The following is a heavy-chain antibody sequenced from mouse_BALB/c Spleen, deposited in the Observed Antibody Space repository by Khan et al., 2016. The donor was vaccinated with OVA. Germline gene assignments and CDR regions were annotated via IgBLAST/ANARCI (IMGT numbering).Heavy chain of an antibody. D-gene: IGHD3-1*01. J-gene: IGHJ3*01. CDR2: IYPGSGNT. CDR3: ARQLGLPAY. CDR1: GYAFTNYW. V-gene: IGHV1-63*02. Sequence: QVQLQQPGAELVRPGTSVKISCQASGYAFTNYWLGWVKQRPGHGLEWIGDIYPGSGNTYYNEKFKGKATLTADRSSGTAYMQLSSLTSEDSAVYFCARQLGLPAYWGQGTLVTVSA.